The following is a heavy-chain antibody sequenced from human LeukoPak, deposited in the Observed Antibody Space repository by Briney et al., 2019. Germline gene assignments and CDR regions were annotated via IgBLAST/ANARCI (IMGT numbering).Heavy chain of an antibody. J-gene: IGHJ4*02. CDR2: INPNSGAT. Sequence: ASVKLSCKASGYTFTGYYIHWVRQAPGQGLEWMGWINPNSGATNYAQKLQGRVTMTRDTSITTGYMELTRLTSDDTAMYYCARVGMYGSGSYLVYWGQGTLVTVSS. CDR1: GYTFTGYY. D-gene: IGHD3-10*01. CDR3: ARVGMYGSGSYLVY. V-gene: IGHV1-2*02.